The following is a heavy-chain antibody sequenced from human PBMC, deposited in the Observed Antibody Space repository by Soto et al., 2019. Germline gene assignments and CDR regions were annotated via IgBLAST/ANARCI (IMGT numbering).Heavy chain of an antibody. CDR2: ISYDGSNK. Sequence: PGGSLRLSCAASGFTFSSYAMHRVRQAPGKGLEWVAVISYDGSNKYYADSVKGRFTISRDNSKNTLYLQMNSLRAEDTAVYYCAVPTYDYVWGSYRKTPSDYWGQGTLVTVS. V-gene: IGHV3-30-3*01. D-gene: IGHD3-16*02. CDR1: GFTFSSYA. CDR3: AVPTYDYVWGSYRKTPSDY. J-gene: IGHJ4*02.